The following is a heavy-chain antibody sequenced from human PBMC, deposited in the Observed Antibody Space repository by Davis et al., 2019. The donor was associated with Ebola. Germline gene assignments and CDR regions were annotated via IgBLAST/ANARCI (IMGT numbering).Heavy chain of an antibody. Sequence: SDTLSLTCTVPGGPISSHYWTWIPQPPGKGLEWIGHIHYSGITYYNPSLKSRVSISVDTSKNQFSLKLSSVTAADTAVYYCARLNSVGSCYGDYWGQGTLVTVSS. CDR1: GGPISSHY. V-gene: IGHV4-59*08. D-gene: IGHD2-15*01. J-gene: IGHJ4*02. CDR2: IHYSGIT. CDR3: ARLNSVGSCYGDY.